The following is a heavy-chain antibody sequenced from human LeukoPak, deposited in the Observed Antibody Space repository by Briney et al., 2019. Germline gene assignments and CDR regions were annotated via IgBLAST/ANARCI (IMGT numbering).Heavy chain of an antibody. V-gene: IGHV3-23*01. CDR1: GFTFNNNA. J-gene: IGHJ4*02. D-gene: IGHD2-8*02. Sequence: QTGGSLRLSCAASGFTFNNNAMSWVRQAPGKGLEWVSGVSDSGGRTYYADSVKGRFTFSRDNSKNTLYLQMNSLRAEDTAVYYCAKGSTGLDYWGQGTLVTVSS. CDR3: AKGSTGLDY. CDR2: VSDSGGRT.